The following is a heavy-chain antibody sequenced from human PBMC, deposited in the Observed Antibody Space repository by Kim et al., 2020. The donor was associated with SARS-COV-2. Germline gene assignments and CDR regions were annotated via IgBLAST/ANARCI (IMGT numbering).Heavy chain of an antibody. J-gene: IGHJ4*02. V-gene: IGHV3-21*01. Sequence: YADSVKGRFTISRDNAKNSLYLQMNSLRAEDTAVYYCARAGYSSGSDFDYWGQGTLVTVSS. D-gene: IGHD6-19*01. CDR3: ARAGYSSGSDFDY.